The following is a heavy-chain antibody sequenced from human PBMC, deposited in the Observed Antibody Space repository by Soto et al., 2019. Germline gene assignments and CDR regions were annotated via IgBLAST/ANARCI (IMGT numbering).Heavy chain of an antibody. CDR3: ARDLGTMVRGVRYWFDP. J-gene: IGHJ5*02. CDR2: ISYDGSNK. Sequence: QVQLVESGGGVVQPGRSLRLSCAASGFTFSSYAMHWVRQAPGKGLEWVAVISYDGSNKYYADSVKGRFTISRDNSKNTLYLQMNSLRDEDTAVYYCARDLGTMVRGVRYWFDPWGQGTLVTVSS. CDR1: GFTFSSYA. V-gene: IGHV3-30-3*01. D-gene: IGHD3-10*01.